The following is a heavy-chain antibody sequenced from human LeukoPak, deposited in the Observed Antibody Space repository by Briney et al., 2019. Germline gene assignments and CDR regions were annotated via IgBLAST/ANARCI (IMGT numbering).Heavy chain of an antibody. CDR2: IYYTGNT. CDR3: ARVMAARREDLNWFDP. J-gene: IGHJ5*02. D-gene: IGHD6-6*01. V-gene: IGHV4-39*07. Sequence: SETLSLTCTVSGGSISSSGSYWGWIRQPPGKGLEWIGSIYYTGNTYNPSLKSRVTISVDTSKNQFSLNLTSVNAADTAVYYCARVMAARREDLNWFDPWGQGTLATVSS. CDR1: GGSISSSGSY.